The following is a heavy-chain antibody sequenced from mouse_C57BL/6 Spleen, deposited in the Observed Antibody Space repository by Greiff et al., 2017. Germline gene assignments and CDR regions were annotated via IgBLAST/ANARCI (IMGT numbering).Heavy chain of an antibody. J-gene: IGHJ3*01. CDR2: ISSGGSYT. D-gene: IGHD2-4*01. V-gene: IGHV5-6*01. CDR3: ARHKGVYYDYDAEAY. CDR1: GFTFSSYG. Sequence: EVQRVESGGDLVKPGGSLKLSCAASGFTFSSYGMSWVRQTPDKRLEWVATISSGGSYTYYPDSVKGRFTISRDNAKNTLYLQMSSLKSEDTAMYYCARHKGVYYDYDAEAYWGQGTLVTVSA.